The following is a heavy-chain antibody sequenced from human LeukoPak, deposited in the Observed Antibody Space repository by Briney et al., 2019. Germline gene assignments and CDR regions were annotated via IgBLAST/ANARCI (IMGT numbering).Heavy chain of an antibody. Sequence: PGGSLRLSCAASGFTFSRYGMHWVRQAPGKGLEWVAVISYDGSNKYYADSVKGRFTISRNNAKNTLYLQMNSLRAEDTAVYYCASPNTYCGGDCYAPDYDAFDIWGQGTMVTVSS. J-gene: IGHJ3*02. CDR1: GFTFSRYG. CDR3: ASPNTYCGGDCYAPDYDAFDI. D-gene: IGHD2-21*02. CDR2: ISYDGSNK. V-gene: IGHV3-30*03.